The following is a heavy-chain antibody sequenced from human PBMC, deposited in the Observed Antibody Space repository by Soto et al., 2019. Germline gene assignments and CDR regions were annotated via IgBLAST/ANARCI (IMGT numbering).Heavy chain of an antibody. Sequence: ASVKVSCKASGYTFTGYYMHWVRQAPGQGLEWMGWINPNSGGTNYAQKFQGWVTMTRDTSISTAYMELSRLRSDDTAVYYCAIGIHYDILTGSYYYYGMDVWGQGTTVTVSS. J-gene: IGHJ6*02. D-gene: IGHD3-9*01. CDR3: AIGIHYDILTGSYYYYGMDV. CDR2: INPNSGGT. V-gene: IGHV1-2*04. CDR1: GYTFTGYY.